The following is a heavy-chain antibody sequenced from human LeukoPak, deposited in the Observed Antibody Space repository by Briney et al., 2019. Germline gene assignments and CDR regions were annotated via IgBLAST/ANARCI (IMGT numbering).Heavy chain of an antibody. CDR3: ARVVHITMIVVVADY. V-gene: IGHV1-18*01. CDR2: ISAYNGNT. J-gene: IGHJ4*02. CDR1: GYTFTSYG. D-gene: IGHD3-22*01. Sequence: GASVKVSCKASGYTFTSYGISWVRQAPGQGLEWMGWISAYNGNTNYAQKLQGRVTMTTDTSTGTAYMELRSLRSDDTAVYYCARVVHITMIVVVADYWGQGTLVTVSS.